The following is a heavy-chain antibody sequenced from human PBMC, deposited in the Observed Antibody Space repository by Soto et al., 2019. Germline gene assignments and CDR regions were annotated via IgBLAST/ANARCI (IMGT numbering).Heavy chain of an antibody. J-gene: IGHJ4*02. CDR2: INAGNGNT. CDR3: ARAYSSSARTKFDY. CDR1: GYTFTSYA. V-gene: IGHV1-3*01. Sequence: ASVKVSCKASGYTFTSYAMHWVRQAPGQRLEWMGWINAGNGNTKYSQKFQGRVTITRDTSASTAYMELSSLRSEDTAVYYCARAYSSSARTKFDYWGQGTLVTVSS. D-gene: IGHD6-13*01.